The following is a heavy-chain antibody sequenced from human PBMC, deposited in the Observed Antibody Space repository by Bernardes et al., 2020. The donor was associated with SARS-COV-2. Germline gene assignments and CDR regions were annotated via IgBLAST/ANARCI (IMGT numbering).Heavy chain of an antibody. V-gene: IGHV3-33*01. CDR1: GFTFSSYG. CDR2: IWYDGSNK. Sequence: GGTLRLSCAASGFTFSSYGMHWVRKAPGKGLEWVAVIWYDGSNKYYADSVKGRFTISRDNSKNTLYLQMNSLRAEDTAVYYCARDTSYSSSVSYYYGMDVWGQGTTVTVSS. CDR3: ARDTSYSSSVSYYYGMDV. D-gene: IGHD6-6*01. J-gene: IGHJ6*02.